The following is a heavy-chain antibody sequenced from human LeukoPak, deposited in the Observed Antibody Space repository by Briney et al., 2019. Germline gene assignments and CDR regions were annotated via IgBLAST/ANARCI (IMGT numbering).Heavy chain of an antibody. Sequence: SVKVSCKASGGTFSSYAISWVRQAPGQGLEWMGRIIPILGIANYAQKFQGRVTITADKSTSTAYMELSSLRSEDTAVYYCARGGEVVNNNWFDPWGQGTLVTVSS. CDR1: GGTFSSYA. CDR3: ARGGEVVNNNWFDP. J-gene: IGHJ5*02. CDR2: IIPILGIA. V-gene: IGHV1-69*04. D-gene: IGHD3-22*01.